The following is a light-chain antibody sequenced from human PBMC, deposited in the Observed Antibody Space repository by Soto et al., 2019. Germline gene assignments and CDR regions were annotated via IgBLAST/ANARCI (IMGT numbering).Light chain of an antibody. J-gene: IGKJ3*01. CDR1: QNIRNY. CDR2: AAS. V-gene: IGKV1-39*01. CDR3: QQYGSSPFT. Sequence: DIQMTQSPSSLSASVGDRVTITCRASQNIRNYLNWYQQRPGKTPNLLVYAASNLRSGVPSRFSGSGSGTDFTLTISRLEPEDFAVYYCQQYGSSPFTFGPGTKVDIK.